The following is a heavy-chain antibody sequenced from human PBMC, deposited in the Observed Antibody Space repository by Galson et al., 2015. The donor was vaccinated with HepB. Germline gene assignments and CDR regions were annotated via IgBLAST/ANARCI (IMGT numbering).Heavy chain of an antibody. V-gene: IGHV3-23*01. CDR3: AKFMVTYYYDSSGYYYGAFDY. CDR2: ITGDGSTS. Sequence: SLRLSCAASGFAFSSHAMGWVRRAPEKGLEWVSSITGDGSTSFHADSVRGRFTPSKDNSQNTLFLQMNSLRAEDTALYYCAKFMVTYYYDSSGYYYGAFDYWGQGTLVTVSS. J-gene: IGHJ4*02. D-gene: IGHD3-22*01. CDR1: GFAFSSHA.